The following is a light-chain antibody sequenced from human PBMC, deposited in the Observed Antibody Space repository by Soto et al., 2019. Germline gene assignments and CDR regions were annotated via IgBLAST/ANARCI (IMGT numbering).Light chain of an antibody. CDR2: DVS. Sequence: EIVLTQSPATLSLSPGERATLSCRASQSVNNYLAWYQKKPGQAPRRVIYDVSNRGTGVPARFSGSGSGTDFALTISSLEPEDFAVYYCLQRSDWPLTFGGGTKVEI. J-gene: IGKJ4*01. V-gene: IGKV3-11*01. CDR1: QSVNNY. CDR3: LQRSDWPLT.